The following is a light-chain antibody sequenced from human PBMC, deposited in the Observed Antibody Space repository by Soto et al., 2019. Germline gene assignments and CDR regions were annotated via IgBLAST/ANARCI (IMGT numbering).Light chain of an antibody. CDR1: SSDVGGDNY. CDR3: SSYAGSSNV. CDR2: EVN. J-gene: IGLJ1*01. V-gene: IGLV2-8*01. Sequence: QSALTQPPSASGSPGQSVAISCTGTSSDVGGDNYVSWYQQHPGKAPKLMIYEVNTRPSGVPDRFSGSKSGNTATLTVSGLQAEDEAAYYCSSYAGSSNVFGTGTKLTVL.